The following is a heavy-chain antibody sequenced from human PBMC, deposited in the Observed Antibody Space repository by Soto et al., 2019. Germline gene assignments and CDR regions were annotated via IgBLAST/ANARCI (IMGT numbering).Heavy chain of an antibody. D-gene: IGHD3-22*01. CDR1: RGSINSGDYY. CDR2: IFHSENT. CDR3: ARLQHNNSGYYPYYFDD. Sequence: SETLSLNCTVSRGSINSGDYYWSWIRQHPVKGREWIGYIFHSENTYYNRSLGSRVSISVDTSENQISLKMTSVTAADTATYYCARLQHNNSGYYPYYFDDWGHGILVTVSS. V-gene: IGHV4-31*03. J-gene: IGHJ4*01.